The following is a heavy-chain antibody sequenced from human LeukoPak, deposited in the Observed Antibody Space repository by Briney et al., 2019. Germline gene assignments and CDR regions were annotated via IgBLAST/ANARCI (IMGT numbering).Heavy chain of an antibody. J-gene: IGHJ1*01. CDR3: ARAVAVAGTGHFQH. D-gene: IGHD6-19*01. V-gene: IGHV4-4*07. Sequence: PSETLSLTCTVSGGSISSYYWSWIRQPAGKGLEWIGRIYTSGSTNYNPSLKSRVTISVDTSKNQFSLKLSSVTAADTAVYYCARAVAVAGTGHFQHWGQGTLVTVSS. CDR1: GGSISSYY. CDR2: IYTSGST.